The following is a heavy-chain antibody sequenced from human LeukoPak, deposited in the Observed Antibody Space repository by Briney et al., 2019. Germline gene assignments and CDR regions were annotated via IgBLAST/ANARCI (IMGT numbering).Heavy chain of an antibody. CDR3: VRDGGGTTPYDC. Sequence: GGSLRLSCAASGFTLSDHWMNWVRQVPGKGPVWVSHISPDGRNIAYADSVKGRFTISRDSAKNTLYLQMNSLRVGDTAVYYCVRDGGGTTPYDCWGQGTLVTVSS. V-gene: IGHV3-74*01. J-gene: IGHJ4*02. CDR2: ISPDGRNI. D-gene: IGHD1-7*01. CDR1: GFTLSDHW.